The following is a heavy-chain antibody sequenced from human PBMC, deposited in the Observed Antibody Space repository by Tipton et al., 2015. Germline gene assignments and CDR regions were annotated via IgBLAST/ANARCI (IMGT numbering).Heavy chain of an antibody. Sequence: TLSLTCTVSGGSISSSSYYWGWIRQPPGKGLEWIGSIYYSGSTYYNPSLKSRFTISVDASKNQFSLKLSSVTAADTAVYYCAREVWYNDSTGYDYWGQGTLVTVSS. CDR1: GGSISSSSYY. D-gene: IGHD3-22*01. V-gene: IGHV4-39*02. J-gene: IGHJ4*02. CDR2: IYYSGST. CDR3: AREVWYNDSTGYDY.